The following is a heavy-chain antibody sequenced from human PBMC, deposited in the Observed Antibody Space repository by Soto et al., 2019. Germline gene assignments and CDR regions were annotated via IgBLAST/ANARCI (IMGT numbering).Heavy chain of an antibody. CDR3: AREGRWLVNWGSPYYFDY. J-gene: IGHJ4*02. D-gene: IGHD3-16*01. CDR1: GFTFSSYS. V-gene: IGHV3-21*01. Sequence: EVQLVESGGGLVKPGGSLRLSCAASGFTFSSYSMNWVRQAPGKGLEWVSSISSSSSYIYYADSVKGRFTISRDNAKNSLYLQMNSLRAEDTAVYYCAREGRWLVNWGSPYYFDYWGQGTLVTVSS. CDR2: ISSSSSYI.